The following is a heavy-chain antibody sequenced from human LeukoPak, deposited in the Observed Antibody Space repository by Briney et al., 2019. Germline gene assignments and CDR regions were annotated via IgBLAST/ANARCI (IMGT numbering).Heavy chain of an antibody. CDR1: GGTFSSYA. J-gene: IGHJ4*02. D-gene: IGHD3-10*01. CDR2: IIPIFGTA. CDR3: ASLIGCYGSGSEDY. Sequence: SVKVSCKASGGTFSSYAISWVRQAPGQGLEWMGGIIPIFGTANYAQKFQGRVTITADESTSTAYMELSSLRSEDTAVYYCASLIGCYGSGSEDYWGQGTLVTVSS. V-gene: IGHV1-69*13.